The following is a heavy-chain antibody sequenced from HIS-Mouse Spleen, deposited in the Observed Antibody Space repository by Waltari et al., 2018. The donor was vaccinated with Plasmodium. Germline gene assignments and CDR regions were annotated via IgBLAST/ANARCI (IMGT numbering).Heavy chain of an antibody. CDR3: ARGSVAGWY. CDR2: IYYSVST. CDR1: GGSISSSSYY. Sequence: QLQLQESGPGLVKPSETLSLTCTVSGGSISSSSYYWGWIRQPPGKGLAWIGSIYYSVSTYYNPSLKSRVTISVETSKNQFSLKLSSVTAADTAVYYCARGSVAGWYWGQGTLVTVSS. D-gene: IGHD6-19*01. V-gene: IGHV4-39*07. J-gene: IGHJ4*02.